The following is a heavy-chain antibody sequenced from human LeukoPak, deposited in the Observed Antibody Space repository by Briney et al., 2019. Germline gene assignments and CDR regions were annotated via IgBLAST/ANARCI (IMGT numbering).Heavy chain of an antibody. Sequence: SETLSLTCTVSGGSISSYYWSWIRQPPGKGLEWVGYIYYSGSTNYNPSLKSRVTISVYTSKNQFSLKLSSVTAADKAVYYCARVPRHGYRSSWFDYWGQGTLVTVSS. D-gene: IGHD6-13*01. CDR2: IYYSGST. V-gene: IGHV4-59*01. J-gene: IGHJ4*02. CDR1: GGSISSYY. CDR3: ARVPRHGYRSSWFDY.